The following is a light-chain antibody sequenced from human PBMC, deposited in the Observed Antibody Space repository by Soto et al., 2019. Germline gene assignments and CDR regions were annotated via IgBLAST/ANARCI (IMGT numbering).Light chain of an antibody. CDR2: GAS. CDR3: QQSFSLPWT. J-gene: IGKJ1*01. CDR1: HTIATY. Sequence: IQMTQSPSSLSASVGDGVTLTCRASHTIATYLNWYQQKPGQVPEVLIYGASRLHVGVPSRFTGSGYGTDFTLTINNLQPEDFATYYCQQSFSLPWTFGQGTTVEIK. V-gene: IGKV1-39*01.